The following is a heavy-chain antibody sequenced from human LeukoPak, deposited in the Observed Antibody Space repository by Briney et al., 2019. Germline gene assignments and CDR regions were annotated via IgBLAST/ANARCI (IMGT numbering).Heavy chain of an antibody. CDR2: IIPIFGTA. CDR3: ARVLGYYDSSGYFYYFDY. J-gene: IGHJ4*02. D-gene: IGHD3-22*01. Sequence: ASVKVSCKASGGTFSSYAISWVRQAPGQGLEWMGGIIPIFGTANYAQKFQGRVTITADESTSTAYMELSSLRSEDTAVYYCARVLGYYDSSGYFYYFDYWGQGTLVTVSS. V-gene: IGHV1-69*13. CDR1: GGTFSSYA.